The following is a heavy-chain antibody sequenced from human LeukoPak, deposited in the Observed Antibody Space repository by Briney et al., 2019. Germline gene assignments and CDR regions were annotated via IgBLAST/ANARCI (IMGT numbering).Heavy chain of an antibody. Sequence: PGGSLRLSCAASGFTFSSYEMNWVRQAPGKGLEWVSYISSSGSTIYYADSVKGRFTISRDNAKNSLYLQMNSLRAEDTAVYYCAKDLVVRILTGYPDDYWGQGALVTVSS. CDR1: GFTFSSYE. CDR3: AKDLVVRILTGYPDDY. D-gene: IGHD3-9*01. J-gene: IGHJ4*02. CDR2: ISSSGSTI. V-gene: IGHV3-48*03.